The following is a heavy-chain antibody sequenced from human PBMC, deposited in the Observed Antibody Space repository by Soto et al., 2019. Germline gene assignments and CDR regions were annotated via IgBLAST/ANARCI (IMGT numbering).Heavy chain of an antibody. Sequence: QVQLQESGPGLVKPSETLSLTCTVSGGSVSSGSYSWSWIRQPPGKGLEWIGYIYNSGGTNYNPSLKSRLTISLDTSKTHFSLKLSSVTAADTAVYYCARVGVRLGRIAARPQADPYYYAMDVWGQGTTVTVSS. J-gene: IGHJ6*02. D-gene: IGHD6-6*01. CDR1: GGSVSSGSYS. CDR3: ARVGVRLGRIAARPQADPYYYAMDV. V-gene: IGHV4-61*01. CDR2: IYNSGGT.